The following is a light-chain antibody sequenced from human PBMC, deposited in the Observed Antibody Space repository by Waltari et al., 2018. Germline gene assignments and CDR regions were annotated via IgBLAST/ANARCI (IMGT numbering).Light chain of an antibody. CDR2: DES. CDR1: NIGSKS. CDR3: EVGESRSDPF. J-gene: IGLJ2*01. V-gene: IGLV3-21*01. Sequence: SYVLTQPPSVSVAPGETAQITCGGNNIGSKSDHWYRQKPGQAPVWVIYDESDRPSRSPERVAGSKAGNKATRTISRVEDGEEADDHGEVGESRSDPFFGGGTKLTVL.